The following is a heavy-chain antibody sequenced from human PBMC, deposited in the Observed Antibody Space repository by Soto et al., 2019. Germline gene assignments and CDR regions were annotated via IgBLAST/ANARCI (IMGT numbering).Heavy chain of an antibody. CDR2: IYHSGST. Sequence: SETLSLTCAVSGGSISSSNWWSWVRQPPGKGLEWIGEIYHSGSTNYNPSLKSRVTISVDKSKNQFSLKLSSVTAADTAVYYCSSYTSSSWICWFAPWGQGTLVTVSS. J-gene: IGHJ5*02. D-gene: IGHD6-13*01. V-gene: IGHV4-4*02. CDR3: SSYTSSSWICWFAP. CDR1: GGSISSSNW.